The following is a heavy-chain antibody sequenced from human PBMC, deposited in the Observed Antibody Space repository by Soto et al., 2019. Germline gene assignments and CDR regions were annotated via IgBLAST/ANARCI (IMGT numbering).Heavy chain of an antibody. D-gene: IGHD4-4*01. CDR3: ARGKFRMTTVRAWFDP. V-gene: IGHV4-34*01. J-gene: IGHJ5*02. Sequence: PSETLSLTCAVYGGSFSGYDWSWIRQPPGKGLEWIGEINHSGSTNYNPSLKSRVTISVDTSKNQFSLKLSSVTAADTAVYYCARGKFRMTTVRAWFDPWGQGTLVTVSS. CDR1: GGSFSGYD. CDR2: INHSGST.